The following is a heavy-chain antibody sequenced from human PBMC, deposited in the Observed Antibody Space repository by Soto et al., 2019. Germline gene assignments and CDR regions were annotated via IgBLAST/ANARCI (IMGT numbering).Heavy chain of an antibody. D-gene: IGHD2-2*02. J-gene: IGHJ4*02. V-gene: IGHV3-33*01. CDR2: IWYDGSNK. CDR3: ARSGDIVVVPAAIDLDY. Sequence: PGGSLRLSCAASGFTFSSYCMHWVRQAPGKGLEWVAVIWYDGSNKYYADSVKGRFTISRDNSKNTLYLQMNSLRAEDTAVYYCARSGDIVVVPAAIDLDYWGQGTLVTVSS. CDR1: GFTFSSYC.